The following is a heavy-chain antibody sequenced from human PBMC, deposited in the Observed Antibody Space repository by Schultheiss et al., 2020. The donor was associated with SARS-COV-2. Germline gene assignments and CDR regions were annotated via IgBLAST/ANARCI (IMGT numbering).Heavy chain of an antibody. CDR2: TNSDGNIT. J-gene: IGHJ2*01. Sequence: GGSLRLSCAASGFTFSSYAMHWVRQVPGKGLVWVSRTNSDGNITSYADSVRGRFTISRDNSKNTLYLQMNSLRVEDTAVYYCAKDHGVYSSYDYGWYFDLWGRGTLVTVSS. V-gene: IGHV3-74*01. CDR1: GFTFSSYA. CDR3: AKDHGVYSSYDYGWYFDL. D-gene: IGHD5-12*01.